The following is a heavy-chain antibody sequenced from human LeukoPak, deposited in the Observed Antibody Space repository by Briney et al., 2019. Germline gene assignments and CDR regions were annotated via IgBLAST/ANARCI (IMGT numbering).Heavy chain of an antibody. CDR3: ARGGDPYYYDSSGYLYYFDY. V-gene: IGHV1-18*01. D-gene: IGHD3-22*01. J-gene: IGHJ4*02. Sequence: ASVKVSCKASGYTFTSYGISWVRQAPGRGLEWMGWISAYNGNTNYAQKLQGRVTMTTDTSTSTAYMELRSLRSDDTAVYYCARGGDPYYYDSSGYLYYFDYWGQGTLVTVSS. CDR1: GYTFTSYG. CDR2: ISAYNGNT.